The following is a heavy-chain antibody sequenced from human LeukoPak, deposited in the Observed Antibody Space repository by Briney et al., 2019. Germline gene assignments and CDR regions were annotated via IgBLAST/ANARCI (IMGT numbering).Heavy chain of an antibody. V-gene: IGHV3-23*01. CDR2: ISGSGGTT. CDR1: GFTFSSYG. CDR3: AKKSRGSGSYYGDY. D-gene: IGHD3-10*01. J-gene: IGHJ4*02. Sequence: GGSLRLSCAASGFTFSSYGMSWVRQAPGKGLEWVSAISGSGGTTYYADSVKGRFTISRDNSKNTLYLQMNSLRAEDTAVYYCAKKSRGSGSYYGDYWGQGILVTVYS.